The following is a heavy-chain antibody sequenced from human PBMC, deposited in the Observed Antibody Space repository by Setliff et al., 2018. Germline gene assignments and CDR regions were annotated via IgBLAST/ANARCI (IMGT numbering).Heavy chain of an antibody. CDR3: ARDSYGYSGGWVFGY. D-gene: IGHD6-19*01. CDR1: GGSISSYY. CDR2: IYYSGST. J-gene: IGHJ4*02. Sequence: SETLSLTCTVSGGSISSYYWSWIRQPPGKGLEWIGYIYYSGSTNYNPSLKSRVTISVDTSKNKFSLKLSSVTAADTAVYYCARDSYGYSGGWVFGYWGQGTLVTVS. V-gene: IGHV4-59*01.